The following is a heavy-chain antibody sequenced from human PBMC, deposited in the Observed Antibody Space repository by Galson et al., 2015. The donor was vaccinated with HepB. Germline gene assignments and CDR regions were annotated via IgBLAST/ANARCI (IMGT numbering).Heavy chain of an antibody. Sequence: QSGAEVKKPGESLRISCKGSGYSFTSYWISWVRQMPGKGLEWMGRIDPSDSYTNYSPSFQGHVTISADKSISTAYLQWSSLKASDTAMYYCARHNYDFAIAAAVANAFDIWGQGTMVTVSS. CDR3: ARHNYDFAIAAAVANAFDI. V-gene: IGHV5-10-1*01. CDR1: GYSFTSYW. CDR2: IDPSDSYT. J-gene: IGHJ3*02. D-gene: IGHD6-13*01.